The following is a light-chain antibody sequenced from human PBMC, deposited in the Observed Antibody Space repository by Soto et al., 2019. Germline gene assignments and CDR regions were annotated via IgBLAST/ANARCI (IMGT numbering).Light chain of an antibody. CDR3: YHCGVSQP. CDR2: GAS. J-gene: IGKJ1*01. CDR1: QSISSNN. V-gene: IGKV3-20*01. Sequence: EIVLTQSPGTLSLSPGERATLSCRASQSISSNNLVWYQQKPGQAPRLLIYGASSRATGIPDRFSGSGSGTDFTLTISSLEPEDFAVYFCYHCGVSQPFGQGTKVET.